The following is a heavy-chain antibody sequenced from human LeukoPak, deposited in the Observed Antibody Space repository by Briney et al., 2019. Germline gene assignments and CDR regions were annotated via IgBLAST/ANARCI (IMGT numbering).Heavy chain of an antibody. V-gene: IGHV4-59*01. CDR1: GGSISSYS. D-gene: IGHD3-10*01. J-gene: IGHJ4*02. CDR3: ARDSGGFYSGFDY. CDR2: IYYSGST. Sequence: SETLSLTCTVSGGSISSYSWSWIRQPPGKGLEWIGYIYYSGSTNYNPSVKSRVTISIDTSKNQFSLNLSSVTAADTAVYYCARDSGGFYSGFDYWGQGTLVTVSS.